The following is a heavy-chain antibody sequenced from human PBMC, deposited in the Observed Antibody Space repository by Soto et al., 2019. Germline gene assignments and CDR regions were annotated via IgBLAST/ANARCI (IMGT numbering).Heavy chain of an antibody. CDR3: ARHGVTTVNHNWFDP. D-gene: IGHD4-17*01. Sequence: SSETLSLTCTVSGGSISSSSYYWGWIRQPPGKGLEWIGSIYYSGSTYYNPSLKSRVTISVDTSKNQFSLRLSSVTAADTAVYYCARHGVTTVNHNWFDPWGQGTLVTVSS. CDR1: GGSISSSSYY. CDR2: IYYSGST. J-gene: IGHJ5*02. V-gene: IGHV4-39*01.